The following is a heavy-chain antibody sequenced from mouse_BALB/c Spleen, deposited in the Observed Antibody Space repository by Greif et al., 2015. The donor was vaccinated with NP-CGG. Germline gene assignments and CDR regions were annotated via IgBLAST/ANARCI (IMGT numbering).Heavy chain of an antibody. CDR3: ARGDYDYDWYFDV. CDR2: IRNKANGYTT. D-gene: IGHD2-4*01. CDR1: GFTFTDYY. Sequence: EVMLVESGGGLVQPGGSLRLSCATSGFTFTDYYMSWVRQPPGKALEWLGFIRNKANGYTTEYSESVKGRFTISRDNSQSILYLQMNTLRAEDSATYYCARGDYDYDWYFDVWGAGTTVTVSS. J-gene: IGHJ1*01. V-gene: IGHV7-3*02.